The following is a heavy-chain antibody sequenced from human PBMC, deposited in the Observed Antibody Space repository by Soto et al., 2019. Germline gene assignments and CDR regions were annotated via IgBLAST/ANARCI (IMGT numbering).Heavy chain of an antibody. J-gene: IGHJ5*02. CDR2: IYYSGST. D-gene: IGHD6-13*01. CDR3: ARRERAAGTDWWFDP. Sequence: QLQLQESGPGLVKPSETLSLTCTVSGGSISSSSFHWGWIRQPPGKGLEWIGSIYYSGSTYYSPSLRGRVPISVDTSKNQFSLKLSSVTAADPAVYYCARRERAAGTDWWFDPWGQGTLVTVSS. V-gene: IGHV4-39*01. CDR1: GGSISSSSFH.